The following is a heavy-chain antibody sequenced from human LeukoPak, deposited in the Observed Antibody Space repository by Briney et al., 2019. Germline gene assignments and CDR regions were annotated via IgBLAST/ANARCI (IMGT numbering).Heavy chain of an antibody. CDR1: GYTFTSYG. J-gene: IGHJ6*03. D-gene: IGHD6-19*01. Sequence: ASVKVSCKASGYTFTSYGINWVRQVTGQGLEWMGWMNPKSGNTGYAQKFQGRVTITRNTSISTACMEVSSLRYEDTAVYYCARRAVDNSYYYYMDVWGKGTTVTVSS. CDR2: MNPKSGNT. CDR3: ARRAVDNSYYYYMDV. V-gene: IGHV1-8*03.